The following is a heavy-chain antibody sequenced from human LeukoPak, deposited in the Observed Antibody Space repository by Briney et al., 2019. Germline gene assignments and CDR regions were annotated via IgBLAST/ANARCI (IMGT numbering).Heavy chain of an antibody. CDR2: IIPIFGTA. CDR3: ARGGYYDISYLDY. D-gene: IGHD3-9*01. CDR1: GGTFSSYA. V-gene: IGHV1-69*13. J-gene: IGHJ4*02. Sequence: GASVEVSCKASGGTFSSYAISWVRQAPGQGLEWMGGIIPIFGTANYAQKFQGRVTITAGESTSTAYMELSSLRSEDTAVYYCARGGYYDISYLDYWGQGTLVTVSS.